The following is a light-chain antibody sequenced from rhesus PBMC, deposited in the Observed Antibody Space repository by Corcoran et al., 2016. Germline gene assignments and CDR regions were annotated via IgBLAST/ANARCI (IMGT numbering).Light chain of an antibody. J-gene: IGKJ1*01. V-gene: IGKV1-21*01. CDR3: QQHHTTPRT. CDR2: KAS. Sequence: DVQMTQSPSSLSASVGDRVTITCRASQDSGNWLAWYQQKPGQAPRLLIYKASTLQSGVPSRFSGSGSGTEFTLTIINLHPEDFATYYCQQHHTTPRTFGQGTKVEIK. CDR1: QDSGNW.